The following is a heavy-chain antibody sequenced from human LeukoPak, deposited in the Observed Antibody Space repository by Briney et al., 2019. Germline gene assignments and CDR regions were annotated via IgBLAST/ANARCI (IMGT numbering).Heavy chain of an antibody. CDR2: ISAYNGNT. J-gene: IGHJ5*02. Sequence: ATEKVFQNASGHTHNRCGIIGAPQARAQGFEGMRGISAYNGNTNYAQKLQGRVTMTTDTSTSAAYMELRSLRSDDTAVYYCARDLAAKIDNWFDPWGQGTLVTVSS. CDR3: ARDLAAKIDNWFDP. CDR1: GHTHNRCG. V-gene: IGHV1-18*01. D-gene: IGHD2-15*01.